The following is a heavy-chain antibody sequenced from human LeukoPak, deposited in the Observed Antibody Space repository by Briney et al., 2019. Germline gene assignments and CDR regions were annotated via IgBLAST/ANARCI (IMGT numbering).Heavy chain of an antibody. CDR2: ISGSGGST. V-gene: IGHV3-23*01. Sequence: PGGSLRLSCAASGFTFSSYAMNWVRQAPGKGLEWVSAISGSGGSTYYADSVKGRFTISRDNSKNTLYLQMNSLRAEDTAVYYCAKKKGNCSGGSCYPYLGYFDYWGQGTLVTVSS. CDR1: GFTFSSYA. J-gene: IGHJ4*02. CDR3: AKKKGNCSGGSCYPYLGYFDY. D-gene: IGHD2-15*01.